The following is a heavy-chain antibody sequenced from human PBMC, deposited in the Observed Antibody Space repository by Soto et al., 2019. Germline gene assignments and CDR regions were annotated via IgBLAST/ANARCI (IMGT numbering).Heavy chain of an antibody. CDR2: INPNVGST. J-gene: IGHJ4*02. Sequence: ASVKVPCQAPADTFTRYYIQWVRQAPGHGLEWMGIINPNVGSTRFAQTFQGRTTMTTDTSTSTVYMEQRSLRSEDTAVYYCARSSGGVFGIIMEGANLWALWGKGYMVIVSA. D-gene: IGHD3-16*02. CDR3: ARSSGGVFGIIMEGANLWAL. V-gene: IGHV1-46*01. CDR1: ADTFTRYY.